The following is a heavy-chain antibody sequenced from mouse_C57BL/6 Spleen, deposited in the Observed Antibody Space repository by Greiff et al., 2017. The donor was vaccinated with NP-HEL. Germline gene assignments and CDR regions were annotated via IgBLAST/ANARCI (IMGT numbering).Heavy chain of an antibody. CDR3: AREGGNWAGTWYAY. V-gene: IGHV1-80*01. CDR1: GYAFSSYW. CDR2: IYPGDGDT. Sequence: QVQLQQSGAELVKPGASVKISCKASGYAFSSYWMNWVKQRPGKGLEWIGQIYPGDGDTNYNGKFKGKATLTADKSSSTAYMQLSSLTYEDSAVYFCAREGGNWAGTWYAYWGQGTLVTVSA. D-gene: IGHD4-1*01. J-gene: IGHJ3*01.